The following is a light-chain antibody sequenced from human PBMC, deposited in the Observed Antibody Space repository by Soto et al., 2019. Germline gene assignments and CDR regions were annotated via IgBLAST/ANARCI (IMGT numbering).Light chain of an antibody. CDR3: QQYNHWSRT. Sequence: EIEMTHSPSTLSGSPGERAALSGSASQSVSSSLAWYQQKPGQAPRLLIYGASTRATGIPARFSGSGSGTEFTLTISSLQSEDSGVYYCQQYNHWSRTFGQGTKVDIK. CDR2: GAS. V-gene: IGKV3-15*01. CDR1: QSVSSS. J-gene: IGKJ1*01.